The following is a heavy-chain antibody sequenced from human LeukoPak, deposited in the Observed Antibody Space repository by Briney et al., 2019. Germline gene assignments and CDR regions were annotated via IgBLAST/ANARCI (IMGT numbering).Heavy chain of an antibody. CDR1: GYTFTTYD. Sequence: GAPVKVSCKASGYTFTTYDISWVRQAPGQGLEWMGWISTYNGNTKYGQRLQGRVTMTTDTSTSTAYMELRSLRSDDTAVYYCARASGDRGLNWFDPWGQGTLVTVFS. V-gene: IGHV1-18*01. CDR3: ARASGDRGLNWFDP. CDR2: ISTYNGNT. J-gene: IGHJ5*02. D-gene: IGHD7-27*01.